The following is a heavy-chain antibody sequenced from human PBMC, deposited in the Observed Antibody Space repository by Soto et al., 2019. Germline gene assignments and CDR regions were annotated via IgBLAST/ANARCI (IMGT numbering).Heavy chain of an antibody. J-gene: IGHJ4*02. V-gene: IGHV1-18*01. CDR1: GYTFTGYS. D-gene: IGHD5-12*01. CDR3: ARPSGGYCYYALPLAY. Sequence: QVQLVQSGAEVKKPGASVKVSCKASGYTFTGYSISWVRQAPGQGLEWMGWISAYIFDTIYAPTLQDRLSMTTDTSTSTAYMELRSLRSDDTAVYYCARPSGGYCYYALPLAYWGQGALVTVSS. CDR2: ISAYIFDT.